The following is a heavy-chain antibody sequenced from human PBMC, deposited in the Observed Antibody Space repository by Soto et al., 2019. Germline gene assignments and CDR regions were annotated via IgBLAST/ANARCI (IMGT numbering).Heavy chain of an antibody. D-gene: IGHD6-13*01. J-gene: IGHJ1*01. CDR2: INPNSGGT. Sequence: QVQLVQSGAEVKKPGASVKVSCKASGYTFTGYYMHWVRQAPGQGLEWMGWINPNSGGTNYAQKFQGRVTMTRDTSISTAYMELSRLRSDDTAVYYCARALLHRGYSAGHRDEYFQHWGQGTLVTVSS. CDR3: ARALLHRGYSAGHRDEYFQH. V-gene: IGHV1-2*02. CDR1: GYTFTGYY.